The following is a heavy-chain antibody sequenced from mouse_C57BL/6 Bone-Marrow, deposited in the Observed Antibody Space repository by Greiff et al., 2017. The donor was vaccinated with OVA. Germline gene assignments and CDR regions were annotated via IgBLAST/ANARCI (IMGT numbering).Heavy chain of an antibody. V-gene: IGHV1-81*01. CDR1: GYTFTSYG. CDR2: IYPRSDNT. CDR3: AGRTTDYAMDD. Sequence: VQLQQSGAELARPGASVKLSCKASGYTFTSYGISWVKQRTGQGLEWIGEIYPRSDNTYYKEKFKGKAPITADKSSSTAYMEHRSLTSEYSAVNFCAGRTTDYAMDDWGQGTSVTVSS. J-gene: IGHJ4*01. D-gene: IGHD1-1*01.